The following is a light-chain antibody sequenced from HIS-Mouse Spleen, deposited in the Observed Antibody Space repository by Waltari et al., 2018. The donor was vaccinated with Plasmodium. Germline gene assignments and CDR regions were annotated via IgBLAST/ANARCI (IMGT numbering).Light chain of an antibody. V-gene: IGLV3-10*01. CDR1: ASPQQY. Sequence: SYELTQPPSVSVSPGQTARNPCSGDASPQQYAYWYQQKSGQAPVLVIYEDSKRPSGIPERFSGSSSGTMATLTISGAQVEDEADYYCYSTDSSGNHRVFGGGTKLTVL. CDR3: YSTDSSGNHRV. J-gene: IGLJ3*02. CDR2: EDS.